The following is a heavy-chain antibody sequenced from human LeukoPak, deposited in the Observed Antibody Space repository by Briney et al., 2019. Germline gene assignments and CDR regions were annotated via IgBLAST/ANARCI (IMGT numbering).Heavy chain of an antibody. Sequence: SETLSLTCAVSGGSTSSGGYSWSWIRQPPGKGLEWIGYIYHSGSTYYNPSLKSRVTISVDRSENQFSLKLSSVTAADTAVYYCARDINYCSGGSCYVFDYWGQGTLVTVSS. CDR3: ARDINYCSGGSCYVFDY. J-gene: IGHJ4*02. CDR2: IYHSGST. D-gene: IGHD2-15*01. V-gene: IGHV4-30-2*01. CDR1: GGSTSSGGYS.